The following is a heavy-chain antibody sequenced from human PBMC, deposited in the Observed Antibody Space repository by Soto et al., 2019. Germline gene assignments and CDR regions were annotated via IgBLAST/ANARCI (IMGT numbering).Heavy chain of an antibody. CDR1: GGSFSGYY. CDR2: INHSGST. Sequence: SETLSLTCAVYGGSFSGYYWSWIRQPPGKGLEWIGEINHSGSTNYNPSLKSRVTISVDTSKDQFSLKLSSVTAADTAVYYCAREFPYDSSGYYLWGQGTLVTVSS. J-gene: IGHJ5*02. V-gene: IGHV4-34*01. D-gene: IGHD3-22*01. CDR3: AREFPYDSSGYYL.